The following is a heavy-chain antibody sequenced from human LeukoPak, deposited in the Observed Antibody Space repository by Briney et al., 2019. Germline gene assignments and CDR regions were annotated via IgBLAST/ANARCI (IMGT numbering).Heavy chain of an antibody. V-gene: IGHV3-74*01. CDR2: INSDGSTT. CDR3: AINVVVPYGMDV. CDR1: GFTFSSYW. Sequence: GGSLRLSCAASGFTFSSYWMHWVRQAPGQGLVWVSRINSDGSTTTYADSAKGRFTISRDNAKNTVYLQMNSLRAEDTAVYYCAINVVVPYGMDVWGQGTTVTVSS. J-gene: IGHJ6*02. D-gene: IGHD2-2*01.